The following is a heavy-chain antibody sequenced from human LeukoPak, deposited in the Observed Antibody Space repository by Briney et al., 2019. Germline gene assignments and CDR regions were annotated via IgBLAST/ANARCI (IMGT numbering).Heavy chain of an antibody. CDR1: GDSFSSVTDY. CDR2: GDYSGGT. J-gene: IGHJ4*02. Sequence: SETLSLTCTVSGDSFSSVTDYWAWIRQPPGKGLEWIASGDYSGGTYYNPSLESRVAISADMSKNQFSLKLTSVTGADTAVYYCARQNLSPVPYYFDYWGQGTLVTVSS. V-gene: IGHV4-39*07. D-gene: IGHD2/OR15-2a*01. CDR3: ARQNLSPVPYYFDY.